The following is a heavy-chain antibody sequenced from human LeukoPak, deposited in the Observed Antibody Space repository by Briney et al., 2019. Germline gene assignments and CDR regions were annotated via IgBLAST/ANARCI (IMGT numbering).Heavy chain of an antibody. D-gene: IGHD2-15*01. V-gene: IGHV1-69*05. CDR3: ARVLARAQDIVVVVAAVARYYYMDV. CDR2: IIPIFGTA. J-gene: IGHJ6*03. CDR1: GGTFSSYA. Sequence: ASVKVSCKASGGTFSSYAISWVRQAPGQGLEWMGGIIPIFGTANYAQKLQGRVTMTTDTSTSTAYMELRSLRSDDTAVYYCARVLARAQDIVVVVAAVARYYYMDVWGKGTTVTVSS.